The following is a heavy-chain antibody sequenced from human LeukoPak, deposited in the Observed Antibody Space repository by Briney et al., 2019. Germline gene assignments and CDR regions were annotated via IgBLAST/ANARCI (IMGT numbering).Heavy chain of an antibody. Sequence: PSETLSLTCTVSGGSISSYYWSWIRQPPGKGLEWIGYIYYSGSTNYNPSLKSRVTISVDTSKNQFSLKLSSVTAADTAAYYCAREGGNWNAPGYYFDYWGQGTLVTVSS. D-gene: IGHD1-1*01. CDR2: IYYSGST. V-gene: IGHV4-59*01. CDR1: GGSISSYY. CDR3: AREGGNWNAPGYYFDY. J-gene: IGHJ4*02.